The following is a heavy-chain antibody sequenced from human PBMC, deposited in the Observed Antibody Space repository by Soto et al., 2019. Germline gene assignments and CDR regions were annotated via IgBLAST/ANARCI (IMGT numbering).Heavy chain of an antibody. CDR3: AKGAGIAAADPYGMDV. CDR2: ISGSGGST. V-gene: IGHV3-23*01. D-gene: IGHD6-13*01. Sequence: GGSLRLSCAASGFTFSSYAMSWVRQAPGKGLEWVSAISGSGGSTYYADSVKGRFTISRDNSKNTLYLQMNSLRAEDTAVYYCAKGAGIAAADPYGMDVWGQGTTVTVSS. J-gene: IGHJ6*02. CDR1: GFTFSSYA.